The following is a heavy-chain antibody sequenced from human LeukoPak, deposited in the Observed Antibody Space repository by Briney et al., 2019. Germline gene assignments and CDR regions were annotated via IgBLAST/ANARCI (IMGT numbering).Heavy chain of an antibody. CDR3: AKDYHHYCSSTSCRAGFDY. D-gene: IGHD2-2*01. CDR2: ISGSGGST. J-gene: IGHJ4*02. CDR1: GYTLSSYA. V-gene: IGHV3-23*01. Sequence: PGGSLTLSCTASGYTLSSYAMSWVRQAPGEGLEWVSAISGSGGSTYYAASVKGRITISRDNSKNTLYLQMNSVRAEDTAVYYCAKDYHHYCSSTSCRAGFDYWGQGTL.